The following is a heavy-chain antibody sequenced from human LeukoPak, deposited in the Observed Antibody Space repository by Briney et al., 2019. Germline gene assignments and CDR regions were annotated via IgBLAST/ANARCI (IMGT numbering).Heavy chain of an antibody. CDR1: GFTFSRYP. CDR3: LKAQYDFWSGLDY. D-gene: IGHD3-3*01. CDR2: ISGNGGST. Sequence: QPGGSLRLSCSASGFTFSRYPMHWVRQAPGKGLEYVSAISGNGGSTYYADSVKGRFTISRDNSKNTLYLQMSSLRTEDTAIYYCLKAQYDFWSGLDYWGQGTLVTVSS. V-gene: IGHV3-64D*09. J-gene: IGHJ4*02.